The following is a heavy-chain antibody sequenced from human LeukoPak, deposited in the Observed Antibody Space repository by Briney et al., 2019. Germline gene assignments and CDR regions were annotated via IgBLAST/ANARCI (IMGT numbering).Heavy chain of an antibody. CDR3: AGGVWSLDY. J-gene: IGHJ4*02. CDR1: GGSISSYY. CDR2: IYYSGST. D-gene: IGHD2-21*01. V-gene: IGHV4-59*01. Sequence: PSETLSLTCTVSGGSISSYYWSWIRQPPGKGLEWIGYIYYSGSTNYNPSPKSRVTISVDTSKKQFSLKLSSVTAADTAVYYCAGGVWSLDYWGQGTLVTVSS.